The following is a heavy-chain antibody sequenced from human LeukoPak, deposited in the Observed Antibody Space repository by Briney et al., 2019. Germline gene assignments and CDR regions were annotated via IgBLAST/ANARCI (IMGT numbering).Heavy chain of an antibody. J-gene: IGHJ6*02. D-gene: IGHD2-2*01. V-gene: IGHV3-74*01. Sequence: GRSLRLSCAASGFTFSSYWMHWVRQAPGKGLVWVSRINSDGSSTSYADSVKGRFTISRDNAKNTLYLQMNSLRAEDTAVYYCARVEQLLTQTSYYYYGMDVWGQGTTVTVSS. CDR3: ARVEQLLTQTSYYYYGMDV. CDR1: GFTFSSYW. CDR2: INSDGSST.